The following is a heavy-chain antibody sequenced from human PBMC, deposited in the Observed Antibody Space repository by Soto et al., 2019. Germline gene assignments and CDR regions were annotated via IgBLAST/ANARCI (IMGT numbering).Heavy chain of an antibody. CDR2: TYYRSKWYN. D-gene: IGHD3-9*01. CDR1: GDTVSSNSED. J-gene: IGHJ4*02. Sequence: VQLQQSGPGLVKPSQTLSLTCAISGDTVSSNSEDWNWIRQSPSRGLEWLGRTYYRSKWYNEYALSVQSRITINVDTSKNQFSLQLNSVPPDDTAVYFCAGGPALTGSFFDSWGQGTLVSVSS. CDR3: AGGPALTGSFFDS. V-gene: IGHV6-1*01.